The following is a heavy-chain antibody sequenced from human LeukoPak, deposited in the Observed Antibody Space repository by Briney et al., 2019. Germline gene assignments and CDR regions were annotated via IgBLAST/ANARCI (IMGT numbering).Heavy chain of an antibody. CDR3: ARDRASYYESTIIDY. CDR1: GFTFSSYS. CDR2: ISSSSSNM. D-gene: IGHD1-26*01. J-gene: IGHJ4*02. V-gene: IGHV3-48*01. Sequence: PGGSLRLSCAASGFTFSSYSMNWVRQAPGKGLEWVSYISSSSSNMYYADSVKGRFTISRDSAKNSLYLQTNSLRAEDTAVYYCARDRASYYESTIIDYWGQGTLVTVSS.